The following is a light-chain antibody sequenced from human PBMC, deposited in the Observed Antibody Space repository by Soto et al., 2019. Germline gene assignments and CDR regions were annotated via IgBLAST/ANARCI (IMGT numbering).Light chain of an antibody. CDR2: GNS. J-gene: IGLJ2*01. Sequence: QSVLTQPPSVSGAPGQRVTISCTGSSSNIGAGYDVHWYQQLPGTAPKRLIYGNSNRPSGVPDRFSGSKSGTSASLAITGLQAEDEADHYCQAYDSSLSGSVVFGGGTKLTVL. CDR3: QAYDSSLSGSVV. CDR1: SSNIGAGYD. V-gene: IGLV1-40*01.